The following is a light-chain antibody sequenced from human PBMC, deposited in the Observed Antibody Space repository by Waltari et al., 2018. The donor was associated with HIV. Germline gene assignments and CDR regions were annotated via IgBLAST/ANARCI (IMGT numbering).Light chain of an antibody. V-gene: IGLV1-40*01. CDR3: QSYVSSLSGSV. J-gene: IGLJ2*01. CDR1: RSNTRAGYD. Sequence: QSVLTQPPSVTAAPGQRVTIPCNATRSNTRAGYDGHWYQHFPGAAPKVLIYTTRHPPSRTPDRFSGSKPASSASLAISGLEAEDEADYYCQSYVSSLSGSVFGGATKLTVL. CDR2: TTR.